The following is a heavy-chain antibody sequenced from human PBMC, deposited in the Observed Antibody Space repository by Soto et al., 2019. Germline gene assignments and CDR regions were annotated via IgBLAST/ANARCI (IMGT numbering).Heavy chain of an antibody. Sequence: PSETLSLTCAVYGGSFSGYYWSWIRQPPGKGLEWIGEINHSGSTNYNPSLKSRVTISVDTSKNQFSLKLSSVTAADTAVYYCARGTHFGVVIRQGGYYYYMDVWGKGTTVTASS. V-gene: IGHV4-34*01. D-gene: IGHD3-3*01. J-gene: IGHJ6*03. CDR3: ARGTHFGVVIRQGGYYYYMDV. CDR1: GGSFSGYY. CDR2: INHSGST.